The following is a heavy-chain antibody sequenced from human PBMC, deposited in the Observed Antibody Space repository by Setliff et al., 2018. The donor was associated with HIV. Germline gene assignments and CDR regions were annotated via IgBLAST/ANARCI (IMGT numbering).Heavy chain of an antibody. Sequence: GGSLRLSCTASRFTFSTYAMHWVRQAPGKGLEWVAVISYDGSNKNYADSVKGRFTISRDNSKNTLYLQMNSLRAEDTAVYYCARETVVIEDVFDIWGRGAMVTVS. V-gene: IGHV3-30*04. J-gene: IGHJ3*02. D-gene: IGHD3-22*01. CDR2: ISYDGSNK. CDR3: ARETVVIEDVFDI. CDR1: RFTFSTYA.